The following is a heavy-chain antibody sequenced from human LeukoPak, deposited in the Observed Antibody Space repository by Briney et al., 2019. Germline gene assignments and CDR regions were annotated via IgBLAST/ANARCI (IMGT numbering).Heavy chain of an antibody. CDR1: GYTFTSYG. Sequence: ASVKVSCKASGYTFTSYGISWVRQAPGQGLEWMGWISAYNGNTNYAQKLQGRVTMTTDTPTSTAYMELRSLRSDDTAVYYCARDRSWRGQWLVHDAFDIWGQGTMVTVSS. V-gene: IGHV1-18*01. J-gene: IGHJ3*02. CDR3: ARDRSWRGQWLVHDAFDI. D-gene: IGHD6-19*01. CDR2: ISAYNGNT.